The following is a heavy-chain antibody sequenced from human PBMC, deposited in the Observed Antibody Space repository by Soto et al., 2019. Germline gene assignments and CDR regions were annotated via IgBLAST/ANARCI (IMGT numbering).Heavy chain of an antibody. CDR3: AIPYNYYDSSGYYLGAFDI. CDR1: GYTFTGYY. Sequence: ASVKVSCKASGYTFTGYYMHWVRRAPGEGLEWMGWINPNSGGTNYAQKFQGWVTMTRDTSISTAYMELSRLRSDDTAVYYCAIPYNYYDSSGYYLGAFDIWGQGTMVTVSS. J-gene: IGHJ3*02. CDR2: INPNSGGT. D-gene: IGHD3-22*01. V-gene: IGHV1-2*04.